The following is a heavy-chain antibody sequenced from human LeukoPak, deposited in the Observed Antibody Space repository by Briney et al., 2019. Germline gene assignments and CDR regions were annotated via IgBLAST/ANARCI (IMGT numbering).Heavy chain of an antibody. V-gene: IGHV4-34*01. Sequence: SETLSLTCAVYGGSFSGYYRSWIRQPPGKGVEWIGEINHSGSTNYNPSLKRRVTISVDTSKTQFSLKLSSVTAADTAVYYCAREGSSSPLHYWGQGTLVTVSS. CDR1: GGSFSGYY. J-gene: IGHJ4*02. CDR3: AREGSSSPLHY. D-gene: IGHD6-6*01. CDR2: INHSGST.